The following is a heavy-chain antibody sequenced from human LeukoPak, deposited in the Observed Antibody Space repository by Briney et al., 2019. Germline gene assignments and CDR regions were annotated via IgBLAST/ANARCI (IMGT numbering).Heavy chain of an antibody. CDR1: GGTFSRYA. V-gene: IGHV1-69*13. J-gene: IGHJ5*02. CDR3: ARVSGQQLVRGNWFDP. D-gene: IGHD6-13*01. Sequence: RASVKVSCKASGGTFSRYAISWVRQAPGQGLEWMGEIIPIFGTANYAQKFQGRVTITADESTSTAYMELSSLRSEDTAVYYCARVSGQQLVRGNWFDPWGQGTLVTVSS. CDR2: IIPIFGTA.